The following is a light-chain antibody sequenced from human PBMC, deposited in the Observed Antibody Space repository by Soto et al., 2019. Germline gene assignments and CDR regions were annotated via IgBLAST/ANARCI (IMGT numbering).Light chain of an antibody. CDR3: QQYNGYRWT. CDR2: SAS. J-gene: IGKJ1*01. V-gene: IGKV1-17*03. Sequence: DIQVTQSPSAMSAAVGDRVTITCRTSQDISNRLGWFQQRPGKAPKRLISSASTLETGVPSRFSGTGSGTEFTLTISSLQPEDFATYYCQQYNGYRWTFGQGTKVEIK. CDR1: QDISNR.